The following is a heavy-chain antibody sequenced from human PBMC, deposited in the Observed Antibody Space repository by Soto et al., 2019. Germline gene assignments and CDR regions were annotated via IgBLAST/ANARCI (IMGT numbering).Heavy chain of an antibody. CDR1: GFSFSSHS. CDR3: ARGRGYCGGTNCYIDY. CDR2: ISSSGSTI. V-gene: IGHV3-48*02. Sequence: EVQLVESGGGLVQPGGSLRLSCAASGFSFSSHSMKWVRQAPGKGLEWVSYISSSGSTIYYADSVKGRFTISRDNAKNSLYLQMNSLRDDDTAVYYCARGRGYCGGTNCYIDYWGQGALVTVSS. D-gene: IGHD2-21*01. J-gene: IGHJ4*02.